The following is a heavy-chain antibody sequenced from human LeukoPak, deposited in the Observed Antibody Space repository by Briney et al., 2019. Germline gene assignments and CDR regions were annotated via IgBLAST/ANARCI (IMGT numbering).Heavy chain of an antibody. J-gene: IGHJ5*02. V-gene: IGHV3-7*03. CDR2: IRQDGSER. CDR3: AKDAQPRSRWFDP. D-gene: IGHD3-16*01. Sequence: PGGSLRLSCAASGFTFSNYWMNWVRQAPGKGLEWVANIRQDGSERYYVDSVKGRFAISRDNAKNSLYLQMNTLRAEDTAMYYCAKDAQPRSRWFDPWGQGTLVTVSS. CDR1: GFTFSNYW.